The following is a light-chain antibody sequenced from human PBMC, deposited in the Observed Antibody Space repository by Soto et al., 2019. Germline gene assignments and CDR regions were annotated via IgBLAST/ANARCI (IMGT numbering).Light chain of an antibody. V-gene: IGKV1-33*01. CDR1: QDISNY. J-gene: IGKJ4*01. CDR2: DSS. Sequence: DTQMTQSPSSLSASVGDRVTITRQASQDISNYLNWYQQKPGKAPNLLIYDSSKLEPGVTSRFSGGGSGTDFTFTISSLQPEDIATYFCQQYDNLPLTFGGGTKVEI. CDR3: QQYDNLPLT.